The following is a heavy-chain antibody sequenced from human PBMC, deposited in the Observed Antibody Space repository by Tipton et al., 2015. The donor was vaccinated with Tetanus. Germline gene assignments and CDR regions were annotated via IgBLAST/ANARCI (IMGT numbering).Heavy chain of an antibody. CDR2: IYSSGSI. Sequence: TLSLTCTVSGGSISGGDYVWNWIRQPPGKGLEWIGYIYSSGSISYNPSLKSRLSISRDTSKNQFSLNLRSVITADTAVYYCARANNDYPKKGPFDYWGQGILVTVSS. J-gene: IGHJ4*02. V-gene: IGHV4-30-4*01. CDR1: GGSISGGDYV. CDR3: ARANNDYPKKGPFDY. D-gene: IGHD5-12*01.